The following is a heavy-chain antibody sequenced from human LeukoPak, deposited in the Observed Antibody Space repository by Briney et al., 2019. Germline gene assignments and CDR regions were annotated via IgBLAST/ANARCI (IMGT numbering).Heavy chain of an antibody. J-gene: IGHJ4*02. Sequence: GGSLRLSCAASGFTFSSYAMSWVRQAPGKGLEWVSAISGSGGSTYYADSVKGRFTISRDNSKNTLYLQMNSLRAEDTAVYYCAKDKVGIVVVPVYYFDYWGQGTLVTVSS. CDR1: GFTFSSYA. CDR3: AKDKVGIVVVPVYYFDY. D-gene: IGHD2-2*01. V-gene: IGHV3-23*01. CDR2: ISGSGGST.